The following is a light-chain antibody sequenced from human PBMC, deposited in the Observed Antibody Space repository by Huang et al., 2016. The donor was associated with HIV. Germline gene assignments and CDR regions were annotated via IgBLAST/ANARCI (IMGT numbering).Light chain of an antibody. J-gene: IGKJ3*01. CDR2: AAS. CDR1: QSVSSY. Sequence: DIQMTQSPSSLSASVGDRVTITCRASQSVSSYLNWFQQKPGRAPKLLISAASSLQSGVPSRFSGSGSGTDFTLTITSLQPEDFGTYYCQQSHSTPLSFGHGTKVEIK. V-gene: IGKV1-39*01. CDR3: QQSHSTPLS.